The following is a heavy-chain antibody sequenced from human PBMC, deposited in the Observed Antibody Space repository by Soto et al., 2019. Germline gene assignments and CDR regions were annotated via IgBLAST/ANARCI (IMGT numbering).Heavy chain of an antibody. CDR3: AREGIYGAVPGYYYYGMDV. J-gene: IGHJ6*02. Sequence: PGESLKISCKGSGYSFTSYWISWVRQMPGKGLEWMGRIDPSDSYTNYSPSFQGHVTISADKSISTAYLQWSSLKASDTAMYYCAREGIYGAVPGYYYYGMDVWGQGTTVTVSS. CDR1: GYSFTSYW. D-gene: IGHD4-17*01. V-gene: IGHV5-10-1*01. CDR2: IDPSDSYT.